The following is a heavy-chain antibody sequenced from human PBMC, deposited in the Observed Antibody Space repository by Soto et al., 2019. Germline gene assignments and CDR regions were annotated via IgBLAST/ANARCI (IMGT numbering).Heavy chain of an antibody. V-gene: IGHV3-30*18. J-gene: IGHJ5*02. CDR1: GFTFSSYG. D-gene: IGHD3-3*01. CDR2: ISYDGSNK. CDR3: AKPLYDFWSGYQSENWFDP. Sequence: QVQLVESGGGVVQPGRSLRLSCAASGFTFSSYGMHWVRQAPGEGLEWVAVISYDGSNKYYADSVKGRFTISRDNSKNTLYLQMNSLRAEDTAVYYCAKPLYDFWSGYQSENWFDPWGQGTLVTVSS.